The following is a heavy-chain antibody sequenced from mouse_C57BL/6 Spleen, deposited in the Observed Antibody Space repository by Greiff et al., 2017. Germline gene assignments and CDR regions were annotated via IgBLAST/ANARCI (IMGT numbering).Heavy chain of an antibody. V-gene: IGHV1-54*01. CDR3: ARSAYYGSSPFDY. D-gene: IGHD1-1*01. CDR2: INPGSGGT. J-gene: IGHJ2*01. CDR1: GYAFTNYL. Sequence: VQLQQSGAELVRPGTSVKVSCKASGYAFTNYLIEWVKQRPGQGLEWIGVINPGSGGTNYNEKFKGKATLTADKSSSTAYMQLSSLTSEDSAVYFCARSAYYGSSPFDYWGQGTTLTVSS.